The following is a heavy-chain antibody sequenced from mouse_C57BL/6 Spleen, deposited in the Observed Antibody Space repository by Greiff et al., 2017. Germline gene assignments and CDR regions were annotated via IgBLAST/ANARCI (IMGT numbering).Heavy chain of an antibody. V-gene: IGHV5-16*01. Sequence: EVKLMESEGGLVQPGSSMKLSCTASGFTFSDYYMAWFRQVPEKGLEWVANINYDGSSTYYLDSLKSRFIISRDNAKNILYLQMSSLKSEDTATYYCARDRVGSYAMDYWGQGTSVTVSS. CDR2: INYDGSST. CDR3: ARDRVGSYAMDY. D-gene: IGHD1-1*02. J-gene: IGHJ4*01. CDR1: GFTFSDYY.